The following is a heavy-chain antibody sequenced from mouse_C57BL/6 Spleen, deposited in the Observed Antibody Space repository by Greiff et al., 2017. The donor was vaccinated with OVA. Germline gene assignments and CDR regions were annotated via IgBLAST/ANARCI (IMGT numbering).Heavy chain of an antibody. Sequence: VQLQQSGPELVKPGASVKISCKASGYTFTDYYMNWVKQSHGKSLEWIGDINPNNGGTSYNQKFKGKATLTVDKSSSTAYMELRSLTSEDSAVYYCARGDYGSSYVFDYWGQGTTLTVSS. V-gene: IGHV1-26*01. D-gene: IGHD1-1*01. J-gene: IGHJ2*01. CDR2: INPNNGGT. CDR3: ARGDYGSSYVFDY. CDR1: GYTFTDYY.